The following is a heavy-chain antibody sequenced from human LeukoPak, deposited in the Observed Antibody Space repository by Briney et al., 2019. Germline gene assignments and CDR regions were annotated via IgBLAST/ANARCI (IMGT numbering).Heavy chain of an antibody. CDR2: INHSGST. Sequence: MTSETLSLTCAVYGGSFSGYYRSWIRQPPGKGLEWIGEINHSGSTNYNPSLKSRVTISIDTSKNQFSLKLTSVTAADTAVYYCAREVVRGNSYWGQGTLVTVSS. J-gene: IGHJ4*02. CDR3: AREVVRGNSY. V-gene: IGHV4-34*01. CDR1: GGSFSGYY. D-gene: IGHD3-10*01.